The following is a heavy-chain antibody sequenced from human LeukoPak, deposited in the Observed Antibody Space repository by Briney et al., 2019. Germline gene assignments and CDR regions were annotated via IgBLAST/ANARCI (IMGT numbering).Heavy chain of an antibody. Sequence: PSETLSLTCTVSGGSISSSSYYWGWIRQPPVKGLEWIGEINHSGSTNYNPSLKSRVTISVDTSKNQFSLKLSSVTAADTAVYYCARVFVLRGEISIVHSPRLRYYYYMDVWGKGTTVTVSS. CDR3: ARVFVLRGEISIVHSPRLRYYYYMDV. D-gene: IGHD3-10*01. CDR1: GGSISSSSYY. V-gene: IGHV4-39*07. J-gene: IGHJ6*03. CDR2: INHSGST.